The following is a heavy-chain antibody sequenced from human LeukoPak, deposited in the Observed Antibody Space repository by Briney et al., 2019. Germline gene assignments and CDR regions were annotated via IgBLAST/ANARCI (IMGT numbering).Heavy chain of an antibody. CDR2: INHSGST. J-gene: IGHJ4*02. Sequence: SETLSLTCAVYGGSFSGYYWSWIRQPPGKGLEWIGEINHSGSTNYNPSLKSRVTISVDTSKNQFSLKLSSVTAADTAVYYCARGLGYSYGYLMFDYWGQGTLVTVSS. V-gene: IGHV4-34*01. CDR3: ARGLGYSYGYLMFDY. CDR1: GGSFSGYY. D-gene: IGHD5-18*01.